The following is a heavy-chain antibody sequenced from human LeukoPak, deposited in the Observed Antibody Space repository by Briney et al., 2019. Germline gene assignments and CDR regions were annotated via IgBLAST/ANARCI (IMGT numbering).Heavy chain of an antibody. V-gene: IGHV1-69*04. Sequence: ASVKVSCKASGGTFSSYAISWVRQAPGQGLEWMGRIIPIFGITNYAQKFQGRVTITADKSTSTAYMELSSLRSEDTAVYYCAREGYGGNAYFYYNGMDVWGQGTTVTVSS. J-gene: IGHJ6*02. CDR1: GGTFSSYA. CDR3: AREGYGGNAYFYYNGMDV. CDR2: IIPIFGIT. D-gene: IGHD4-23*01.